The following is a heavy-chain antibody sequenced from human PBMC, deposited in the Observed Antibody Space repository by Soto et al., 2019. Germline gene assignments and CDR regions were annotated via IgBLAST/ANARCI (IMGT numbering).Heavy chain of an antibody. CDR1: GFTFSDYW. J-gene: IGHJ6*02. V-gene: IGHV3-7*01. D-gene: IGHD3-3*01. CDR2: IKLDGSQT. Sequence: PGGSLRLSCTASGFTFSDYWMSWVRQAPGKGLEWVANIKLDGSQTYSVASVKGRFTISRDNAKNSLSLQMNSLRAEDTAVYYCAREGQYDFWRGYFPYYGLDVWGQGTTVTVYS. CDR3: AREGQYDFWRGYFPYYGLDV.